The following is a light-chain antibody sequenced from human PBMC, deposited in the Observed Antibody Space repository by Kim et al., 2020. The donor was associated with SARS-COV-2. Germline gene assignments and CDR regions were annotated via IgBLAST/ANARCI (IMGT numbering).Light chain of an antibody. Sequence: GSPGQTASITCSGDKLGDKYACWYQQKPGQSPVLGIYQDSKRPSGIPERFSGSNSGNTATLTISGTQAMDEADYYCQAWDSSTVGLGGGTQRTVL. CDR1: KLGDKY. CDR2: QDS. J-gene: IGLJ2*01. CDR3: QAWDSSTVG. V-gene: IGLV3-1*01.